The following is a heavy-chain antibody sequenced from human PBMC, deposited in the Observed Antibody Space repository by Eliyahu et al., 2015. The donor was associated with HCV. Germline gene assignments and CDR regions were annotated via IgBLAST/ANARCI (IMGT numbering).Heavy chain of an antibody. Sequence: EVQLLESGGGLVQPGGSLRLSCAVSGFTFSSYAMSWVRQAPGKGLEWVSGFSGSGDSTYYADSVKGPVTLSRDNSKNTLYLQMNSLRAEDTAVYYCAKDRPYGYEVVGSYNWFDSWGQGTLVTVSS. D-gene: IGHD5-12*01. CDR3: AKDRPYGYEVVGSYNWFDS. V-gene: IGHV3-23*01. CDR1: GFTFSSYA. J-gene: IGHJ5*01. CDR2: FSGSGDST.